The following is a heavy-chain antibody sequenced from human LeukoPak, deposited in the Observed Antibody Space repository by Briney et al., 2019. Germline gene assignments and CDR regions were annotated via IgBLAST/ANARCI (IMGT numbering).Heavy chain of an antibody. D-gene: IGHD3-9*01. V-gene: IGHV3-74*01. CDR2: IISDGSST. CDR3: ANLPVLRYFDWLLFEDY. CDR1: GFTFSRYW. Sequence: GGSLRLSCAASGFTFSRYWMHWVRQAPGKGLVWVSRIISDGSSTNYADSVKGRFTISRDNSKNTLYLQMNSLRAEDTAVYYCANLPVLRYFDWLLFEDYWGQGTLVTVSS. J-gene: IGHJ4*02.